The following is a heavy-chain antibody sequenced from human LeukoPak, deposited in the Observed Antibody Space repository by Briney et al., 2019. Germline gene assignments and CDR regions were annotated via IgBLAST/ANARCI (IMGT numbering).Heavy chain of an antibody. V-gene: IGHV3-23*01. CDR3: AKTTVGYSSGRFPGWPADC. J-gene: IGHJ4*02. CDR2: IFGSGGSA. CDR1: GFAFGSYA. D-gene: IGHD2-15*01. Sequence: GGSLRLSCTASGFAFGSYAMYWVRQAPGKGLEWVSGIFGSGGSAHYADSVKGRFTISRDNSKNTVYLEMNSLGVEDTAVYYCAKTTVGYSSGRFPGWPADCWGQGTLVTVSS.